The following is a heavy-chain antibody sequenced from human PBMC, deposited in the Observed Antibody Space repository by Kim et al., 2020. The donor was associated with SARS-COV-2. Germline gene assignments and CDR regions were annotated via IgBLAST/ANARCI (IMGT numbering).Heavy chain of an antibody. CDR1: GFTFSSYA. CDR3: ARVRGGYPTGLDY. J-gene: IGHJ4*02. Sequence: GVSLRLSCAASGFTFSSYAMHWVRQAPGKGLEWVAVISYDGSNKYYADSVKGRFTISRDNSKNTLYLQMNSLRAEDTAVYYCARVRGGYPTGLDYWGQGTLVTVSS. D-gene: IGHD5-12*01. V-gene: IGHV3-30*04. CDR2: ISYDGSNK.